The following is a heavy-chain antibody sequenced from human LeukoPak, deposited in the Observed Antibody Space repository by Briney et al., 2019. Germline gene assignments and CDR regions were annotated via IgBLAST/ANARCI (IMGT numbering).Heavy chain of an antibody. V-gene: IGHV4-30-4*01. CDR2: IYDSGST. Sequence: SETLSLTCTVSGASIRSGDYYWSWIRQPPGKGLEWTGYIYDSGSTYYNPSLKSRITISVDTSENRFSLKLSSVTATDTAVYYCARDCSGGSCYGAFDIWGQGTMVTVSS. D-gene: IGHD2-15*01. CDR3: ARDCSGGSCYGAFDI. J-gene: IGHJ3*02. CDR1: GASIRSGDYY.